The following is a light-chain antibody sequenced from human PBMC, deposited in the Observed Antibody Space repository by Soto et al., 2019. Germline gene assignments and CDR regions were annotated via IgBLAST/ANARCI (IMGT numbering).Light chain of an antibody. V-gene: IGKV1-33*01. J-gene: IGKJ2*01. CDR2: DAF. CDR3: QHHET. CDR1: QDISNY. Sequence: DIQMTQSPSSLSASVGDRVTITCQASQDISNYLNWYQQKPGKAPKLLIYDAFNLETGVPSRFSGSGSGSGTDFTFTVTSLQPEDIATYYCQHHETFGQGTKLEIK.